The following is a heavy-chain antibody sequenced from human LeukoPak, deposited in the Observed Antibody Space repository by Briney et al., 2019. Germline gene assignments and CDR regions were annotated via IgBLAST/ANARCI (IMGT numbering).Heavy chain of an antibody. Sequence: GGSLRLSCAASGFIFSSYEMNWVRQAPGKGLEWVSYISTSDSTMYYADSVKGRLTISRDNAKNSLYLQMDSLRVEDTGIYYCARDLGTHGGYVDPWGQGTLVTVSS. V-gene: IGHV3-48*03. D-gene: IGHD5-12*01. J-gene: IGHJ5*02. CDR2: ISTSDSTM. CDR1: GFIFSSYE. CDR3: ARDLGTHGGYVDP.